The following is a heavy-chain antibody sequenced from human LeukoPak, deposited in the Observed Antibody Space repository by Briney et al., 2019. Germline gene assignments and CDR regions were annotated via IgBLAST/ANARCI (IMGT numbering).Heavy chain of an antibody. D-gene: IGHD3-22*01. CDR3: ARDRGYYDSSGFRVTLGYYGMDV. Sequence: GASVKVSCKASGYTFTSYYMHWVRQAPGQGLEWMGIINPSGGSTSYAQKFQGRVTMTRDTSTSTVYMELSSLRSEDTAVYYCARDRGYYDSSGFRVTLGYYGMDVWGQGTTVTVSS. J-gene: IGHJ6*02. CDR2: INPSGGST. V-gene: IGHV1-46*01. CDR1: GYTFTSYY.